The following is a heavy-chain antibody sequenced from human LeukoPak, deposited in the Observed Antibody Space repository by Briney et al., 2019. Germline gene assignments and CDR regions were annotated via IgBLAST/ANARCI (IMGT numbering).Heavy chain of an antibody. J-gene: IGHJ4*02. CDR3: AKDAIQWELQPCYFDY. Sequence: PGGSLRLSCAASGFTFSSYGMHWVRQAPGKGLEWVAVISYDGSNKYYADSVKGRFTISRDNSKNTLYLQMNSLRAEDTAVYYCAKDAIQWELQPCYFDYWGQGTLVTVSS. CDR2: ISYDGSNK. V-gene: IGHV3-30*18. D-gene: IGHD1-26*01. CDR1: GFTFSSYG.